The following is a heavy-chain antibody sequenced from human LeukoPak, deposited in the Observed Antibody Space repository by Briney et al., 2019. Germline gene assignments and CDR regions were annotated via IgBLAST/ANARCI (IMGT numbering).Heavy chain of an antibody. D-gene: IGHD2-2*01. CDR2: INPNSGGT. CDR3: ARTTYCSSTSCRKGFDY. J-gene: IGHJ4*02. CDR1: GYTFTDYY. Sequence: ASVKVSCKASGYTFTDYYMHWVRQAPGQGLEWMGWINPNSGGTNYAQKFQGRVTMTRDTSISTAYMELSRLRSDDTAVYYCARTTYCSSTSCRKGFDYWGQGTLVTVSS. V-gene: IGHV1-2*02.